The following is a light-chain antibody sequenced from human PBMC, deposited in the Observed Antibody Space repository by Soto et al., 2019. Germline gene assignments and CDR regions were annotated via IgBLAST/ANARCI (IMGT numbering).Light chain of an antibody. CDR3: QQYYSYPLT. V-gene: IGKV1-8*01. CDR2: AAS. Sequence: IQMTPSPSSLSASVGDRVTINCRASQGISRYLAWYQQTPGQAPKLLIYAASTLQSGVPSRFSGSGSGTDFTLTISCLQPEDFATYYCQQYYSYPLTFGPGTKVDIK. CDR1: QGISRY. J-gene: IGKJ4*02.